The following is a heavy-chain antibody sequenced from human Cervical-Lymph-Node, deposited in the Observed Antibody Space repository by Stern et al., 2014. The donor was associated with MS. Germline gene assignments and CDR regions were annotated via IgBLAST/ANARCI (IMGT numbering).Heavy chain of an antibody. D-gene: IGHD7-27*01. CDR2: ISPDGNDK. Sequence: VQLVASGGGVVQPGRSLRLSCAASGIAFSKYGLHWVRQAPGKSLEWVAVISPDGNDKFYADSVKGRFTISRDNSKNTLYLQMNTLRAEDTAMFYCAVYSYWGLGAFDIWGQGTMVTVSS. CDR1: GIAFSKYG. J-gene: IGHJ3*02. CDR3: AVYSYWGLGAFDI. V-gene: IGHV3-30*01.